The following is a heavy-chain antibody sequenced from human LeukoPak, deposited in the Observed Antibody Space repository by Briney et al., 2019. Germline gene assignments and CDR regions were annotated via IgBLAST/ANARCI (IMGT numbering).Heavy chain of an antibody. D-gene: IGHD3-9*01. Sequence: ASVKVSCKASGYTFTTYSMHWVRQAPGQRLEWMGWINAASGNTKYSRKFQGRVTITRDTSTNTTYMDLGSLTSEDTAVYYCARVTGTYFDYWGQGTLVTVST. V-gene: IGHV1-3*01. J-gene: IGHJ4*02. CDR3: ARVTGTYFDY. CDR2: INAASGNT. CDR1: GYTFTTYS.